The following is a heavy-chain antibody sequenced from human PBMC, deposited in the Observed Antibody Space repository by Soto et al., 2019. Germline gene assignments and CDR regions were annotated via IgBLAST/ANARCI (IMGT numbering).Heavy chain of an antibody. Sequence: PGGSLRLSCAASGFTFSSYSMNWVRQAPGKGLEWVSYISSSSSTIYYADSVKGRFTISRDNSKNTLYLQMSSLRAEDTAVYYCVKGERCGGDCYSLGFDYWGQGSLVTVSS. J-gene: IGHJ4*02. CDR1: GFTFSSYS. V-gene: IGHV3-48*01. D-gene: IGHD2-21*02. CDR3: VKGERCGGDCYSLGFDY. CDR2: ISSSSSTI.